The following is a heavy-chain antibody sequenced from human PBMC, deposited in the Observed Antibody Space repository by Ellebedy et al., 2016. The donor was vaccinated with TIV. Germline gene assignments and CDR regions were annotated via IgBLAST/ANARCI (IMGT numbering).Heavy chain of an antibody. CDR2: IDPTDSYT. V-gene: IGHV5-10-1*01. D-gene: IGHD3-10*01. CDR3: AKMTFDSGLDY. J-gene: IGHJ4*02. CDR1: GYDFTTYW. Sequence: GESLKISCQTSGYDFTTYWISWVRQMPGKGLEWMARIDPTDSYTDYNPSFQGHVSVSVDKSISTAYLQWSTLKTSDTAIYYCAKMTFDSGLDYWGQGTLVAVSS.